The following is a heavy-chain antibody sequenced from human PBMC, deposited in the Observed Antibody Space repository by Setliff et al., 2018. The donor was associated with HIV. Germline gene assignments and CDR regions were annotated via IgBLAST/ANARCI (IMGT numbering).Heavy chain of an antibody. V-gene: IGHV3-23*01. CDR2: ISGSGGST. CDR3: AKSASWDLRGWLH. CDR1: GFTFGDYD. J-gene: IGHJ4*02. D-gene: IGHD6-19*01. Sequence: GSLRLSCTASGFTFGDYDMSWVRQAPGKGLEWVSAISGSGGSTYYADSVKGRFTMSRDYSKNTIYLQMSSLRAEDSAVYYCAKSASWDLRGWLHWGQGTLVTVSS.